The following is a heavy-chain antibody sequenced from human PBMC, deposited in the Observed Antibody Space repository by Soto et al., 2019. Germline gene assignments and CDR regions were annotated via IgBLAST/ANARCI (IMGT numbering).Heavy chain of an antibody. CDR1: GFTFNSYA. D-gene: IGHD5-18*01. CDR3: ARSPATAMIKGLPY. CDR2: ISDDGTDK. Sequence: QVQLVESGGGVVQPGRSLRLSCEASGFTFNSYAMHWVRQAPGKGLDWVAVISDDGTDKYYAGSVEGRFTISRDNSQNTLYLRMNNLRAEDTAVYYCARSPATAMIKGLPYWGQGTLVTVSS. V-gene: IGHV3-30*04. J-gene: IGHJ4*02.